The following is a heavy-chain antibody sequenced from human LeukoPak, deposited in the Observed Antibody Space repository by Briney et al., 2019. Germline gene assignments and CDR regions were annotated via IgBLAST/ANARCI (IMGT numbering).Heavy chain of an antibody. D-gene: IGHD6-13*01. CDR2: IFSSGST. CDR3: ARDFGGAAAGSSFWKSWFDP. CDR1: GGSLNSFSHY. J-gene: IGHJ5*02. Sequence: SETLSLTCSVPGGSLNSFSHYWAWIRQPPGKGLEWIGCIFSSGSTYYNPSLQSRVTFSLDKSNNHFALKLTSLTAADTAVYYCARDFGGAAAGSSFWKSWFDPWGQGTLVTVSS. V-gene: IGHV4-39*06.